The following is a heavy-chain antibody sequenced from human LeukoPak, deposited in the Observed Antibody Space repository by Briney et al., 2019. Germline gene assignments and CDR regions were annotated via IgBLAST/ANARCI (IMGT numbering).Heavy chain of an antibody. D-gene: IGHD3-9*01. CDR1: GGSLNDYY. CDR2: FFYSGST. J-gene: IGHJ4*02. CDR3: ARARGRYIDFLDY. V-gene: IGHV4-34*12. Sequence: PSETLSLTCAVYGGSLNDYYWSWIRQPPGKGLEWIVSFFYSGSTYYNPSLKSRVTISVDTSKNQFSLRLSSVTAADTAVYYCARARGRYIDFLDYWGQGTLITVSS.